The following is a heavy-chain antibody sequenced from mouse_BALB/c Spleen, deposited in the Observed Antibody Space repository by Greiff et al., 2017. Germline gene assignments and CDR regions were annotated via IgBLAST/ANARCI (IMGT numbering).Heavy chain of an antibody. Sequence: EVMLVESGGGLVKPGGSLKLSCAASGFTFSDYYMYWVRQTPEKRLEWVATIRDGGSYTYYPDSVKGRFTISRDNAKNNLYLQMSSLKSEDTAMYYCARDGDYYGSSWFAYWGQGTLVTVSA. D-gene: IGHD1-1*01. CDR3: ARDGDYYGSSWFAY. J-gene: IGHJ3*01. CDR2: IRDGGSYT. CDR1: GFTFSDYY. V-gene: IGHV5-4*02.